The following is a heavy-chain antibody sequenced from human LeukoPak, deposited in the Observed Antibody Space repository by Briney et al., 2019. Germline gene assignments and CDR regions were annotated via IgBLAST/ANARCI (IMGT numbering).Heavy chain of an antibody. V-gene: IGHV6-1*01. CDR3: ARQTYDGSPSWFDP. Sequence: SQTLSLTCAISGDNVSSNSGTWNWIRQSPSRGLEWLGRTYYRSKWYTDYAVSVKSRITINPDTSKNQLSLQLNSVTPEDTAMYYCARQTYDGSPSWFDPWGQGTLVTVSS. CDR1: GDNVSSNSGT. J-gene: IGHJ5*02. CDR2: TYYRSKWYT. D-gene: IGHD1-26*01.